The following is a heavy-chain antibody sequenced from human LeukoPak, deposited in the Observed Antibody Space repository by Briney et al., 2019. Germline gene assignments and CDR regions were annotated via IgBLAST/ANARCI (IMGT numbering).Heavy chain of an antibody. V-gene: IGHV3-30-3*01. J-gene: IGHJ4*02. CDR1: EFTFSSYA. CDR3: ARTFSSGWYSPTDY. Sequence: GRSLRLSCAASEFTFSSYAMHWVRQAPGKGLEWVAVISYDGSNKYYADSVKGRFTISRDNSKNTLYLQMNSLRAEDTAVYYCARTFSSGWYSPTDYWGQGTLVTVSS. D-gene: IGHD6-19*01. CDR2: ISYDGSNK.